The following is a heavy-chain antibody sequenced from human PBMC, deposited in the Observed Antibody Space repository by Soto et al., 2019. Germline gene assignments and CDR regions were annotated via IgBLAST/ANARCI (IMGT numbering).Heavy chain of an antibody. Sequence: QVQMVQSGPEVKQPGASVKVSCKTSGYSFTSYAITWVRQAPGQGLEWMGWISTHNGNTDSAQKLQGRVTMTTDTSTSTAYMELRSLTSADTAVYYSARRKGSGWSDNWGPGTLVTASS. CDR3: ARRKGSGWSDN. CDR1: GYSFTSYA. V-gene: IGHV1-18*04. D-gene: IGHD6-19*01. CDR2: ISTHNGNT. J-gene: IGHJ5*02.